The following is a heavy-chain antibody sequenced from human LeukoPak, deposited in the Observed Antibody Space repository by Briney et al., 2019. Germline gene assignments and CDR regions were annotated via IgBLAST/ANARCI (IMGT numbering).Heavy chain of an antibody. CDR1: GYTFTSYY. D-gene: IGHD5-18*01. J-gene: IGHJ4*02. Sequence: ASVKVSCKASGYTFTSYYMRWVRQAPGQGLEWMGIINPSGGSTSYAQKFQGRVTMTRDASTSTVYMELSSLRSEDTAVYYCARATPRSRYSYGCLDYWGQGTLVTVSS. CDR3: ARATPRSRYSYGCLDY. CDR2: INPSGGST. V-gene: IGHV1-46*01.